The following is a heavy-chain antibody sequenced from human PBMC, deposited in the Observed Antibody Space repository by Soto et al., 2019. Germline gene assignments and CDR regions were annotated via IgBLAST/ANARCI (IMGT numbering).Heavy chain of an antibody. Sequence: QITLKESTPTLVKPTQTLTLTCTFSGFSLSTSGVGVGWIRQPPGKALEWLALIYWDDDRRYSPSLKSRLTITKDTAKNQVVLTMTNIDPVDTATYYGAHSPWTGTKAYFDYWGQGTLVTVSS. V-gene: IGHV2-5*02. CDR1: GFSLSTSGVG. CDR2: IYWDDDR. J-gene: IGHJ4*02. CDR3: AHSPWTGTKAYFDY. D-gene: IGHD1-1*01.